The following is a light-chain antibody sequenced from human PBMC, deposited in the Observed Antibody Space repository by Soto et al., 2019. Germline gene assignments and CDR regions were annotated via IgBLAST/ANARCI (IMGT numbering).Light chain of an antibody. J-gene: IGLJ1*01. CDR2: EVV. Sequence: QSVVTQPASVSGSSGQSNTIPCTGNSSDVGDYNYVSWYQRHPGKAPKLIIYEVVNPPSWVSNRFSGSKSGNTASLPISGLQAEDEADYYCCSFASSSTYVFGTGTKVTVL. V-gene: IGLV2-14*01. CDR3: CSFASSSTYV. CDR1: SSDVGDYNY.